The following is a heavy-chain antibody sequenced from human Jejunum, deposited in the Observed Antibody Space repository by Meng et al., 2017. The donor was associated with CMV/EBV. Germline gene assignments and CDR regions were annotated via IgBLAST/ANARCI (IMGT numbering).Heavy chain of an antibody. J-gene: IGHJ4*02. D-gene: IGHD1-26*01. CDR3: AKGEGRPHYYFDY. CDR2: IYTGGST. CDR1: GFTVSSIS. Sequence: GFTVSSISLSWVRQAPGKGLEWVSTIYTGGSTFYADSVEGRFAISRDTAKNTLYLQMNSLRAEDTAIYYCAKGEGRPHYYFDYWGQGTLVTVSS. V-gene: IGHV3-53*01.